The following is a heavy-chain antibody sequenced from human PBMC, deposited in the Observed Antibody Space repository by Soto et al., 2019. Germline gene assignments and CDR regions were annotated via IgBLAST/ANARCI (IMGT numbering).Heavy chain of an antibody. V-gene: IGHV1-69*01. CDR3: ARDTAMVTLGYYYSGMDV. D-gene: IGHD5-18*01. CDR1: GDTFSSYA. CDR2: IIPIFGSV. J-gene: IGHJ6*02. Sequence: GASVKFFCKASGDTFSSYAISWVRQAPGQGLEWMGGIIPIFGSVNYAQKFQGRVTITADESTGTAYMELSSLRSEDTAVFYCARDTAMVTLGYYYSGMDVWGQGTTVTV.